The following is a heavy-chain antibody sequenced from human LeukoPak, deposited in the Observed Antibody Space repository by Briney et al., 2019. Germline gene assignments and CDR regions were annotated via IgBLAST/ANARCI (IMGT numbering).Heavy chain of an antibody. V-gene: IGHV3-23*01. D-gene: IGHD6-13*01. J-gene: IGHJ4*02. CDR3: ARGGSSWSYYPMVY. Sequence: GGSLRLSCAASGFTFSSYAMSWVRQAPGKGLEWVSAISGSGGSTYYADSVKGRFTISRDNAKNSLYLQMNSLRAEDTAVYYCARGGSSWSYYPMVYWGQGTLVTVSS. CDR1: GFTFSSYA. CDR2: ISGSGGST.